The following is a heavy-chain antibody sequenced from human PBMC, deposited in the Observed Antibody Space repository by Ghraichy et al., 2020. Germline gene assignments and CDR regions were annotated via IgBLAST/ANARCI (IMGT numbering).Heavy chain of an antibody. CDR3: ARASRVVRFYYYDGMDV. CDR2: ITSSSRSI. V-gene: IGHV3-48*02. CDR1: GFTFSGYN. D-gene: IGHD4-23*01. J-gene: IGHJ6*02. Sequence: GESLNISCVGSGFTFSGYNMNWVRQSPGKGLEWVSYITSSSRSIFYADSVKGRFTISRDNAKNSLTLQMNSLRDEATAVYYCARASRVVRFYYYDGMDVWGQGTTVTVSS.